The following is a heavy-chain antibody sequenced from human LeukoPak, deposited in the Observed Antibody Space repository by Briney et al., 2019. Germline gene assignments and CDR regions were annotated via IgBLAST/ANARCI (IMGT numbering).Heavy chain of an antibody. CDR2: IYHSGST. CDR3: ARATNYYDSSGYYPEYVDY. J-gene: IGHJ4*02. D-gene: IGHD3-22*01. V-gene: IGHV4-30-2*01. CDR1: GGSISSGDYS. Sequence: SETLSLTCTVSGGSISSGDYSWSWIRQPPGKGLEWIGYIYHSGSTYYNPSLKSRVTISVDRSKNQFSLKLSSVTAADTAVYYCARATNYYDSSGYYPEYVDYWGQGTLVTVSS.